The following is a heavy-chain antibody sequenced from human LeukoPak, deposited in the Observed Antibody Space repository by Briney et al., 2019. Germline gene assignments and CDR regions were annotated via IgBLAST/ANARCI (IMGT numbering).Heavy chain of an antibody. D-gene: IGHD2-2*01. Sequence: SVKVSCKASGGTFSSYAISWVRQAPGQGLEWMGGIIPIFGTANYAQKFQGRVTITADESTSTAYMELSSLRSEDTAVYYCAREGRYCSSTSCLFNWFDPWGQGTLVTVSS. V-gene: IGHV1-69*01. CDR3: AREGRYCSSTSCLFNWFDP. CDR1: GGTFSSYA. CDR2: IIPIFGTA. J-gene: IGHJ5*02.